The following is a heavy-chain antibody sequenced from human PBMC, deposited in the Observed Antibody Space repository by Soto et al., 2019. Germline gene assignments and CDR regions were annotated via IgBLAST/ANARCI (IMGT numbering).Heavy chain of an antibody. CDR2: IYYSGST. CDR1: GGSISSYY. CDR3: ARELFGRSVWFDP. V-gene: IGHV4-59*01. Sequence: SETLSLTYTVSGGSISSYYWSWILQPPGKGLEWIGYIYYSGSTNYNPSLKSRVTISVDTSKNQFSLKLSSVTAADTAVYYCARELFGRSVWFDPWGQGTLVTVSS. J-gene: IGHJ5*02. D-gene: IGHD3-10*01.